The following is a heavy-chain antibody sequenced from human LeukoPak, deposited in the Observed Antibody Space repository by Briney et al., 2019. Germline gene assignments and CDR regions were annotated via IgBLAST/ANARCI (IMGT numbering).Heavy chain of an antibody. J-gene: IGHJ5*02. CDR1: GGSISSGDYY. D-gene: IGHD5-24*01. CDR3: ARESGYNWPYFHWFDP. CDR2: IYYSGST. Sequence: SETLSLTCTVSGGSISSGDYYWSWIRQPPGKGLEWIGYIYYSGSTYYNPSLKSRVTISVDTSKNQFSLKLSSVTAADTAVYYCARESGYNWPYFHWFDPWGQGTLVTVSS. V-gene: IGHV4-30-4*01.